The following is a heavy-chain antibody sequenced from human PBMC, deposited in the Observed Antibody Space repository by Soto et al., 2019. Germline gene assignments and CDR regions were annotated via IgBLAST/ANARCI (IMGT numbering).Heavy chain of an antibody. CDR3: ARVLGDRFGSMDAFDI. J-gene: IGHJ3*02. V-gene: IGHV4-30-4*01. CDR1: GGSISSGDYY. CDR2: ISYSGST. Sequence: LSLTCTVSGGSISSGDYYWSCIRQPPGKGLGWIGYISYSGSTYYNPSLKSRVTISVDTSKNQFSLRLSSVTAADTAVYYCARVLGDRFGSMDAFDIWGQGTMVT. D-gene: IGHD3-10*01.